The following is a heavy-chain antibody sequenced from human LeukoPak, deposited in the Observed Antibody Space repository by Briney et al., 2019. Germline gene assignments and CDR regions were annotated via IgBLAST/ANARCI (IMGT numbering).Heavy chain of an antibody. V-gene: IGHV1-69*05. J-gene: IGHJ4*02. CDR2: IIPIFGTA. Sequence: GSSVKVSCKASGGTFSSYAISWVRQAPGQGLEWMGRIIPIFGTANYAQKFQGRVTITTDESTSTAYMELSSLRSEDTAVYYCAMTPNTVTTPAYYFDYWGQGTLVTVSP. CDR1: GGTFSSYA. CDR3: AMTPNTVTTPAYYFDY. D-gene: IGHD4-11*01.